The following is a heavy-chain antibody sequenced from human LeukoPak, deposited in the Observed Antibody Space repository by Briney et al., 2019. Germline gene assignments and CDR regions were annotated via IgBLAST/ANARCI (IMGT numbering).Heavy chain of an antibody. V-gene: IGHV3-23*01. Sequence: GSLRLSCAASGFTFSSYAMSWVRQAPGKGLEWVSAISGSGGSTYYADSVKGRFTISRDNSKNTLYLQMNSLRAEDTAVYYCANHFLLWFGPDFDYWGQGTLVTVSS. J-gene: IGHJ4*02. CDR2: ISGSGGST. CDR3: ANHFLLWFGPDFDY. D-gene: IGHD3-10*01. CDR1: GFTFSSYA.